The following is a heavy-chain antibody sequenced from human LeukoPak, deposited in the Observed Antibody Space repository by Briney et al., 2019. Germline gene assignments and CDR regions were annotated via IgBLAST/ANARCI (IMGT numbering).Heavy chain of an antibody. V-gene: IGHV3-23*01. CDR1: GFTFSSYA. CDR2: ISGTGNRT. J-gene: IGHJ6*03. D-gene: IGHD3-22*01. Sequence: GGSLRLSCAASGFTFSSYAMGWVRQAPGKGLEWVSAISGTGNRTYYADSVKGRFTISRDNSKNTLYLQMNSLRAEDTALYYCARDHGYYDSSGSYYYYYMDVWGKGTTVTVSS. CDR3: ARDHGYYDSSGSYYYYYMDV.